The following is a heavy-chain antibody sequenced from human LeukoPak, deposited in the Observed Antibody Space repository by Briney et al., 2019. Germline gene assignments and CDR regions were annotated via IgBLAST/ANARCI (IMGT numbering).Heavy chain of an antibody. CDR2: INHSGST. CDR3: ARHRPFGVADTYNWFDP. CDR1: GGSFSGYY. D-gene: IGHD3-3*01. V-gene: IGHV4-34*01. J-gene: IGHJ5*02. Sequence: PSETLSLTCAVYGGSFSGYYWSWIRQPPGKGLEWIGEINHSGSTYYNPSLKSRVTMSVDTSKNQFSLKLSSVTAADTAVYYCARHRPFGVADTYNWFDPWGQGTLVTVSS.